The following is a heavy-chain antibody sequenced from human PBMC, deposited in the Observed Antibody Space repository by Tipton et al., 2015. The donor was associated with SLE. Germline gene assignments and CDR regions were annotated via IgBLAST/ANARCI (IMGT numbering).Heavy chain of an antibody. Sequence: SLRLSCAASGFSVTNNYMSWVRQAPGKGLEWVSVTSESGAGTHYINSVRGRFTISRDISRDILYLQMNSLRVDDTATYYCAKFEKTTDFYLDSWGQGTLVSVSS. J-gene: IGHJ4*02. V-gene: IGHV3-53*01. CDR1: GFSVTNNY. CDR3: AKFEKTTDFYLDS. D-gene: IGHD1/OR15-1a*01. CDR2: SESGAGT.